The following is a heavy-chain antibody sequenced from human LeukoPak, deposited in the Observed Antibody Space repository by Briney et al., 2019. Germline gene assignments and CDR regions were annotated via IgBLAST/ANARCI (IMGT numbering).Heavy chain of an antibody. D-gene: IGHD1-1*01. CDR1: GGSISSYY. J-gene: IGHJ2*01. CDR3: ARQRRGKNWYFDL. CDR2: IYYSGST. Sequence: KPSETLSLTCTVSGGSISSYYWSWIRQPPGKGLEWIGYIYYSGSTNYNPSLKSRVTISVDTSKNQFSLKLSSVTAADTAVYYCARQRRGKNWYFDLWGRGTLVTVSS. V-gene: IGHV4-59*08.